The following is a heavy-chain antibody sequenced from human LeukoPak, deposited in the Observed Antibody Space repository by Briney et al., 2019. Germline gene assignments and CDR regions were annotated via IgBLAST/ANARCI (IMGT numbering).Heavy chain of an antibody. J-gene: IGHJ4*02. V-gene: IGHV4-61*01. D-gene: IGHD5-24*01. CDR1: GGSVSSGNYY. Sequence: PSETLSLSCTVSGGSVSSGNYYWSWIRQPPGKGLDWIGDIYYSGSTNYNPSLKSRVTISLDTSKNQFSLKLSSVTAADTAVYYCARHVDGYNVRVPFDYWGQGTLVTVSS. CDR3: ARHVDGYNVRVPFDY. CDR2: IYYSGST.